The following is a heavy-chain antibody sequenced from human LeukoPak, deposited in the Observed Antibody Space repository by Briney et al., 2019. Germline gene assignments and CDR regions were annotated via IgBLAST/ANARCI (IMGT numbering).Heavy chain of an antibody. Sequence: GGSLRLSCAASGFTFSSYGMHWVRQAPGKGLEWVAVIWYDGSNKYYADSVKGRFTTSRDNSKNTLYLQMNSLRAEDTAVYYCAKDCADHYYYYYYMDVWGKGTTVTVSS. CDR1: GFTFSSYG. CDR3: AKDCADHYYYYYYMDV. V-gene: IGHV3-33*06. J-gene: IGHJ6*03. CDR2: IWYDGSNK.